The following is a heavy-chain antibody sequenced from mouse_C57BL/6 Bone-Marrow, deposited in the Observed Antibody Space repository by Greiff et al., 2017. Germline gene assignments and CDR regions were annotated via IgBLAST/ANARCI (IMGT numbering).Heavy chain of an antibody. CDR3: ASRWLLRLLYAMDY. D-gene: IGHD2-3*01. V-gene: IGHV1-55*01. J-gene: IGHJ4*01. CDR1: GYTFTSYW. Sequence: VQLQQPGAELVKPGASVKMSCKTSGYTFTSYWITWVKQRPGQGLEWIGAIYPGSGSTNYNEKFKSKAKLTVDPSSGTAYRQLSSLTSEDSAVYYGASRWLLRLLYAMDYWGQGTSVTVSS. CDR2: IYPGSGST.